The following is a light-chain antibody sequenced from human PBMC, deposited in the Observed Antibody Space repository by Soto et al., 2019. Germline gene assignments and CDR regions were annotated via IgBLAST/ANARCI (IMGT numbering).Light chain of an antibody. V-gene: IGLV2-23*02. CDR2: EVS. CDR3: CSYAGSSTPVV. J-gene: IGLJ2*01. Sequence: QSVLTQPASVSGSPGQSITISCTGTSSDVGSYNLVSRYQQHPGKAPKLMIYEVSKRPSGVSNRFSGSKSGNTASLTISGLQAEDEADYYCCSYAGSSTPVVFGGGTKLTVL. CDR1: SSDVGSYNL.